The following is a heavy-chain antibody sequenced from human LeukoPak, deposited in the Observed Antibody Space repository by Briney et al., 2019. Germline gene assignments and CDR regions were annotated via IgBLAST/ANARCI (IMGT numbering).Heavy chain of an antibody. Sequence: GESLKISCKGSGYSFTSYWIAWVRQMPGKGLEWMGIIYPDDSDTRYSPSFQGQVTISADKSISTAYLQWSSLKASDTAMYYCARRRDSSSWHTPYYFDYWGQGTLVTVSS. CDR3: ARRRDSSSWHTPYYFDY. J-gene: IGHJ4*02. CDR2: IYPDDSDT. D-gene: IGHD6-13*01. CDR1: GYSFTSYW. V-gene: IGHV5-51*01.